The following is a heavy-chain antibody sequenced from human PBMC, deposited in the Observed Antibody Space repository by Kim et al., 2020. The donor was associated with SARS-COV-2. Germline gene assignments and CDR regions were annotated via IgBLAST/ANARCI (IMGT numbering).Heavy chain of an antibody. J-gene: IGHJ6*02. D-gene: IGHD7-27*01. CDR3: ARDLGTMAAGMYCGLDD. V-gene: IGHV1-69*01. Sequence: FQGRVTITADESTSTAYMELSSLRSEDTAVYYCARDLGTMAAGMYCGLDDWGQGTTVTVSS.